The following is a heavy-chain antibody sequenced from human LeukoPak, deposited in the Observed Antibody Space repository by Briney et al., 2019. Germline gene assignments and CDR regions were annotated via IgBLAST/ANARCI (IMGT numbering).Heavy chain of an antibody. CDR2: ISYDGSNK. V-gene: IGHV3-30*18. Sequence: GGSLRLSCAASGFTFSSYGIHWVRQAPGKGLEWVAVISYDGSNKYYAGSVKGRFTISRDNSKNTLHLQMNSLRAEDTAAYYCAKETDGVDAFDIWGQGTMVTVSS. CDR3: AKETDGVDAFDI. D-gene: IGHD2-21*02. CDR1: GFTFSSYG. J-gene: IGHJ3*02.